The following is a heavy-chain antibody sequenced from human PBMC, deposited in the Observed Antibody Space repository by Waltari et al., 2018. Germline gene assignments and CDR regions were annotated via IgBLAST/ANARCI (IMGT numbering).Heavy chain of an antibody. J-gene: IGHJ4*02. CDR1: GFTFSSYA. D-gene: IGHD1-26*01. CDR2: IYSGGST. V-gene: IGHV3-23*03. Sequence: EVQLLESGGGLVQPGGSLRLSCAASGFTFSSYAMSWVRQAPGKGLEWVSVIYSGGSTYYADSVKGRFTSSRENSKNTLYLQMNSLRAEDTAVYYCAKVYSGSYEGDYGGQGTLVTVSS. CDR3: AKVYSGSYEGDY.